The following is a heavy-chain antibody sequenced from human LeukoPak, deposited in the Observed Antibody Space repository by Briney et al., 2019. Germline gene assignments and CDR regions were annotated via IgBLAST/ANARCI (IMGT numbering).Heavy chain of an antibody. D-gene: IGHD1-1*01. CDR3: ATSVGTTGTT. J-gene: IGHJ4*02. CDR1: GGSFSGYY. Sequence: SETLSLTCAVYGGSFSGYYWNWLRQSPGKGLEWIGYIYYTGTTKYNPSLASRVTISMDTSKNQFSLKLSSVTAADTAVYYCATSVGTTGTTWGQGTLVIVSS. V-gene: IGHV4-59*08. CDR2: IYYTGTT.